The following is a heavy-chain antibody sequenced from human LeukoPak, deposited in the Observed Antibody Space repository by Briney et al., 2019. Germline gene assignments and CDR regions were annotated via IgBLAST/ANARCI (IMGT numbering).Heavy chain of an antibody. CDR3: LGELSLGDY. J-gene: IGHJ4*02. D-gene: IGHD3-16*02. Sequence: GGSLRLSCAASGFTFSSYAMSWVRQAPGKGLEWVSAISGSGGSTYYADSVKGRFTISRDNSENTLYLQMNSLRAEDTAVYYSLGELSLGDYWGQGTLVTVSS. CDR2: ISGSGGST. CDR1: GFTFSSYA. V-gene: IGHV3-23*01.